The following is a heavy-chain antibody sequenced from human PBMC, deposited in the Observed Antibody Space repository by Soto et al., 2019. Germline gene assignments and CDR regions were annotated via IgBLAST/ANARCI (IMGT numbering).Heavy chain of an antibody. J-gene: IGHJ4*02. CDR2: IYSGGST. CDR1: GFTVSSNY. Sequence: PGGSLRLSCAASGFTVSSNYMSWVRQAPGKGLEWVSVIYSGGSTYYADSVKGRFTISRDNSKNTLYLQMNSLRAEDTAVYYCARLVGSSGYYYGDYWGQGTLVTVSS. V-gene: IGHV3-53*01. CDR3: ARLVGSSGYYYGDY. D-gene: IGHD3-22*01.